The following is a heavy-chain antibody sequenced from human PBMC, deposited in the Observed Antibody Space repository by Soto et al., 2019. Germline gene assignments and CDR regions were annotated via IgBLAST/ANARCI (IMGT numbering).Heavy chain of an antibody. V-gene: IGHV3-53*01. J-gene: IGHJ4*02. CDR2: IYSGGST. D-gene: IGHD3-3*01. Sequence: GGSLRLSCAASGFTVSSNYMSWVRQAPGKGLEWVSVIYSGGSTYYADSVKGRFTISRDNSKNTLYLQMNSLRAEDTAVYYCARETYYDFWSGYYNDWGQGTLVTVSS. CDR3: ARETYYDFWSGYYND. CDR1: GFTVSSNY.